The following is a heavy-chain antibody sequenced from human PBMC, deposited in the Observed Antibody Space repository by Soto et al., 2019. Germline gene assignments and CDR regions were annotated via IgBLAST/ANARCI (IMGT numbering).Heavy chain of an antibody. Sequence: QVQLVESGGGVVQPGRSLRLSCAASGFTFSSYAMHWVRQAPGKGLEWVAVISYDGSNKYYAESVKGRFTISRDNSKNTLYLQMNSLRAEDTAVYYCARVHRALYGDYAPDYFDYWGQGTLVTVSS. D-gene: IGHD4-17*01. V-gene: IGHV3-30-3*01. CDR1: GFTFSSYA. CDR3: ARVHRALYGDYAPDYFDY. CDR2: ISYDGSNK. J-gene: IGHJ4*02.